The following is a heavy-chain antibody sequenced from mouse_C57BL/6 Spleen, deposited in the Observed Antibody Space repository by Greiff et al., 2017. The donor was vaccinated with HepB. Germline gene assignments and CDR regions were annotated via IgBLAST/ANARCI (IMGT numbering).Heavy chain of an antibody. J-gene: IGHJ2*01. Sequence: EVHLVESGGGLVKPGGSLKLSCAASGFTFSSYAMSWVRQTPEKRLEWVATISDGGSYTYYPDNVKGRFTISRDNAKNNLYLQMSHLKSEDTAMYYCASYYGSSYGYWGQSTTLTVSS. CDR1: GFTFSSYA. D-gene: IGHD1-1*01. CDR2: ISDGGSYT. CDR3: ASYYGSSYGY. V-gene: IGHV5-4*01.